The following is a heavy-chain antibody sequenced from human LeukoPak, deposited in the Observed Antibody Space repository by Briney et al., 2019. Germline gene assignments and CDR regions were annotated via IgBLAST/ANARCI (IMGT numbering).Heavy chain of an antibody. CDR1: GFTFSSYA. J-gene: IGHJ6*02. CDR2: ISGSGGST. CDR3: ARVYSGCGISYYYYGMDV. Sequence: GGSLRLSCAASGFTFSSYAMSWVRQAPGKGLEWVSAISGSGGSTYYADSVKGRFTISRDNSKNTLYLQMNSLRAEDTAVYYCARVYSGCGISYYYYGMDVWGQGTTVTVSS. D-gene: IGHD5-12*01. V-gene: IGHV3-23*01.